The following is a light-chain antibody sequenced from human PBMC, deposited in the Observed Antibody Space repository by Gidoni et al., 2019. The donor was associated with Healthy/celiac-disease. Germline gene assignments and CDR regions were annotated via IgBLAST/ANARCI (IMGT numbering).Light chain of an antibody. Sequence: EIVMTQSPATLSVSPGERATLSCRASQNVSSNLAWYQQKPGQAPRLLIYGASTRATGIPARFSGSGSGTEFTITISSLQSEDFAVYYCQQYNNWPSLTFGGGTKVEIK. CDR1: QNVSSN. J-gene: IGKJ4*01. CDR3: QQYNNWPSLT. CDR2: GAS. V-gene: IGKV3-15*01.